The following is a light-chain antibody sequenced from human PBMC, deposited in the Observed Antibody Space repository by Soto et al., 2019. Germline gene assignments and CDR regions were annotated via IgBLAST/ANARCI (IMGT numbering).Light chain of an antibody. Sequence: EIVMTQSPAILSVSPGERATLSCRASQSVSGNLAWYQQTPGQPPSLLIYAATTRAPGVPDRFSGSGSGTDFSLTISSLQSEDFAVYYCQQYNNWPPETFGQGTKLEIK. J-gene: IGKJ2*01. CDR1: QSVSGN. CDR3: QQYNNWPPET. CDR2: AAT. V-gene: IGKV3-15*01.